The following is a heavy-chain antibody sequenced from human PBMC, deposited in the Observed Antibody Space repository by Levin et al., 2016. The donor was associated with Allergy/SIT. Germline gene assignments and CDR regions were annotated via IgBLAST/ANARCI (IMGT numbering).Heavy chain of an antibody. CDR3: ASSFCSHCRGSVPTVLRGYYYGMDV. Sequence: ASVKVSCKASGYTFTGYYMHWVRQAPGQGLEWMGWINPNSGGTNYAQKFQGRVTMTRDTSISTAYMELSRLRSDDTAVYYCASSFCSHCRGSVPTVLRGYYYGMDVWGQGTTVTVSS. J-gene: IGHJ6*02. D-gene: IGHD4-11*01. CDR1: GYTFTGYY. CDR2: INPNSGGT. V-gene: IGHV1-2*02.